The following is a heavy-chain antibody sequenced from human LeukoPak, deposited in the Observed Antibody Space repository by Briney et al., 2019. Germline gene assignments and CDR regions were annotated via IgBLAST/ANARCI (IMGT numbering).Heavy chain of an antibody. V-gene: IGHV3-74*01. J-gene: IGHJ4*02. CDR3: ARDRSISAAGDTY. CDR2: VNRDGSST. Sequence: GGFLRLSCAASGFTFSDYWMHWVRQAPGKGLVWVSRVNRDGSSTSYADSVKGRFTISRDNAKNTLSLQMNSLRAEDTAVYYCARDRSISAAGDTYWGQGTLVTVFS. CDR1: GFTFSDYW. D-gene: IGHD6-13*01.